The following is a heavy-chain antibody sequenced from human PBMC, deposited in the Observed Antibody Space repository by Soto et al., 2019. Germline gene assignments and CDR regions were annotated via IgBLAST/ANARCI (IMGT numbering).Heavy chain of an antibody. CDR1: GYTLSELS. CDR2: FDPEAREI. CDR3: APDLKYMVAGEYYFYY. Sequence: QLQLRQSGAEVKKPGASLKVSCKVSGYTLSELSMHWVRQAAGKGLEWMGGFDPEAREIVYGQNFQGSVTMTEDTSTDTAYLEFSSLTSEDTAVYYCAPDLKYMVAGEYYFYYWGQGTAVTGSS. J-gene: IGHJ4*02. D-gene: IGHD2-15*01. V-gene: IGHV1-24*01.